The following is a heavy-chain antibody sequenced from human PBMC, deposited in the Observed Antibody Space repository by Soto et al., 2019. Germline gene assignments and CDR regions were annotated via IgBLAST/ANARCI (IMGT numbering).Heavy chain of an antibody. V-gene: IGHV4-39*01. D-gene: IGHD4-17*01. CDR1: GGSISSSSYY. Sequence: SETLSLTCTVSGGSISSSSYYWGWIRQPPGKGLEWIGSIYYSGSTYYNPSLKSRVTISVDTSKNQFSLKLSSVTAADTAVYYCARLSMTTVVNFDYWGQGTLVTVSS. CDR3: ARLSMTTVVNFDY. CDR2: IYYSGST. J-gene: IGHJ4*02.